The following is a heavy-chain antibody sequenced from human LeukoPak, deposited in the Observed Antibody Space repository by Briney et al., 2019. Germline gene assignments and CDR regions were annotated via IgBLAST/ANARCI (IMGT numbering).Heavy chain of an antibody. CDR2: ISNSGST. V-gene: IGHV4-4*07. Sequence: SETLSLTCTVSGGSISNYYWSWIRQPAGKGLEWIGRISNSGSTNYNLVHKSRVTMSVDTSKKQFSVRLSSVTAADTAMYYCARAAGASSFRPLDCWGQGVLVSVSS. CDR1: GGSISNYY. D-gene: IGHD1-26*01. J-gene: IGHJ4*02. CDR3: ARAAGASSFRPLDC.